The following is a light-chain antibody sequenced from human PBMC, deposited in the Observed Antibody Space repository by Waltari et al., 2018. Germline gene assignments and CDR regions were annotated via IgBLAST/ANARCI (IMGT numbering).Light chain of an antibody. CDR1: QSVSSN. CDR3: QQYNNWPPYT. Sequence: EIVMTQSPATLSVSPGERATLSCRASQSVSSNSAWYQQKPGQAPRLLIYGASTRATGIPARFSGSGSGTEFTLTISSLQSEDFAVYHCQQYNNWPPYTFGQGTKLEIK. V-gene: IGKV3-15*01. CDR2: GAS. J-gene: IGKJ2*01.